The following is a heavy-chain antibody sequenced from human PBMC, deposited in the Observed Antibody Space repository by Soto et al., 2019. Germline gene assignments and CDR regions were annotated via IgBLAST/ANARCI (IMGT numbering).Heavy chain of an antibody. Sequence: GGSLRLSCAASGFTFSSYSMNWVRQAPGKGLEWVSSISSSSSYIYYADSVKGRFTISRDNAKNSLYLQMNSLRAEYTAVYYCARGDLTGLDYWGQGTLVTVSS. V-gene: IGHV3-21*01. CDR3: ARGDLTGLDY. CDR2: ISSSSSYI. D-gene: IGHD3-9*01. J-gene: IGHJ4*02. CDR1: GFTFSSYS.